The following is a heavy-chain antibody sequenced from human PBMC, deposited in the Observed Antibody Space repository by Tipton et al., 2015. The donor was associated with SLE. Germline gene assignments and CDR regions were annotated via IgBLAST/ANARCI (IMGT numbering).Heavy chain of an antibody. J-gene: IGHJ6*03. Sequence: TLSLTCAVYGGSFSAYYWSWIRQSPTKGLEWIGEINHSGSTNYSPSLKSRVTMSTDTSKNQFSLRLTSVTAADTAVYYCASGDYYYYMDVWGKGTTVTVSS. V-gene: IGHV4-34*01. CDR3: ASGDYYYYMDV. CDR1: GGSFSAYY. CDR2: INHSGST.